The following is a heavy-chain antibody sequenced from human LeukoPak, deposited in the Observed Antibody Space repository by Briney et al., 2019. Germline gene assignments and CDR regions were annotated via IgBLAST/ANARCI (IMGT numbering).Heavy chain of an antibody. CDR3: ASSCSSCHNFDY. D-gene: IGHD6-13*01. CDR2: IYYSGST. Sequence: PSETLSFTCTVSGGSISSYYWSWIRQPPGKGLEWIGYIYYSGSTNYNPSLKSRVTISVDTSKNQFSLKLSSVTAADTAVYYCASSCSSCHNFDYWGQGTLVTVSS. V-gene: IGHV4-59*08. CDR1: GGSISSYY. J-gene: IGHJ4*02.